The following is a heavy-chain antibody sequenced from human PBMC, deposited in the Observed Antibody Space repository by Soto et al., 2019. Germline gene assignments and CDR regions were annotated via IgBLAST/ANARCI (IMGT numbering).Heavy chain of an antibody. D-gene: IGHD3-3*01. J-gene: IGHJ6*02. CDR2: IKTTTDGGTT. Sequence: PGGSLRLSCAASGFTFSNAWMSWVRQAPGKGLEWVGLIKTTTDGGTTDYAAPVKGRFSILRDDSKNTVYLQMNSLKTEDKGVYYCIAPYDFWSGLHYYYYYGMDVWGQGTTVTVSS. CDR1: GFTFSNAW. V-gene: IGHV3-15*01. CDR3: IAPYDFWSGLHYYYYYGMDV.